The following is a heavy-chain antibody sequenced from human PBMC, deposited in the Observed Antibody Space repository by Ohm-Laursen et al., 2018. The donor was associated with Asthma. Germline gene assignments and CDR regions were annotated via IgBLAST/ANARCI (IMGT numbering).Heavy chain of an antibody. D-gene: IGHD6-25*01. Sequence: SLRLSCAASGIALSDAWMSWVRQAPGKGLEWVGRIRSNAHGGTTEYAAPVRGRFTISRDDSINTLYLQMNSLKTEDTGVYYCTTGRNERGGHGTLVTVSS. CDR2: IRSNAHGGTT. CDR3: TTGRNER. J-gene: IGHJ4*01. CDR1: GIALSDAW. V-gene: IGHV3-15*01.